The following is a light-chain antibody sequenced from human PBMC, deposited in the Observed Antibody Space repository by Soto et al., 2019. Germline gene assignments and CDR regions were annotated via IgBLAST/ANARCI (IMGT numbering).Light chain of an antibody. CDR3: QQYNTYSRT. V-gene: IGKV1-5*03. J-gene: IGKJ2*01. Sequence: DLQMTQSPSTPSASVGDRVTITCRASQSISTWLAWYQQKPGKAPKLLIYKASSLEGGVPSRFSGSGSGTEFTLTISSLQPDDFATYYCQQYNTYSRTFGQGTKLEIK. CDR2: KAS. CDR1: QSISTW.